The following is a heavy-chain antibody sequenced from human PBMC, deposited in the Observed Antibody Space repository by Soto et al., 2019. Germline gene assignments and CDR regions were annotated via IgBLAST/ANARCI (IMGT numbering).Heavy chain of an antibody. J-gene: IGHJ6*02. Sequence: GASVKVSCKASGGTFSSYAISWVRQAPGQGLEWMGGIIPIFGTANYAQKFQGRVTITADEPTSTAYMELSSLRSEDTAVYYCASNLFVVVPAAMNYYYYGMDVWGQGTTVTVSS. V-gene: IGHV1-69*13. CDR3: ASNLFVVVPAAMNYYYYGMDV. D-gene: IGHD2-2*01. CDR1: GGTFSSYA. CDR2: IIPIFGTA.